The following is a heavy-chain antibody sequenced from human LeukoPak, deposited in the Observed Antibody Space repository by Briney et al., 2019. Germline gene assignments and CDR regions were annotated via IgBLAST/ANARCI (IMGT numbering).Heavy chain of an antibody. CDR1: GYTFTSYD. J-gene: IGHJ5*02. Sequence: ASVKVSCKASGYTFTSYDINWVRQATGQGLEWMGWMNPNSGNTGYAQKFQGRVTITRNTSINTAYMELSSLRSEDTAVYYCARDGSGTYWAHYNWFDPWGQGTLVTVSS. D-gene: IGHD3-10*01. CDR3: ARDGSGTYWAHYNWFDP. V-gene: IGHV1-8*03. CDR2: MNPNSGNT.